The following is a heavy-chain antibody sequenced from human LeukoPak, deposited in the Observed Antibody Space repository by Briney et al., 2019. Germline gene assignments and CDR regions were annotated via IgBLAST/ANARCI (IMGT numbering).Heavy chain of an antibody. Sequence: GGSLRLSCATSGFIFTKAWMSWVRQAPGKGLEWVARIKSKTDGETTYYAASVNGRFTISRDDSKSTMYLQMNSLKTEDTAVYYCATDQRTIAAPSLDYWGQGTLVTVSS. CDR1: GFIFTKAW. CDR3: ATDQRTIAAPSLDY. J-gene: IGHJ4*02. V-gene: IGHV3-15*01. CDR2: IKSKTDGETT. D-gene: IGHD6-13*01.